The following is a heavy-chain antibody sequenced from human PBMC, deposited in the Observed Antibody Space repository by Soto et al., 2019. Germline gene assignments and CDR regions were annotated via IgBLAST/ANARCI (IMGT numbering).Heavy chain of an antibody. J-gene: IGHJ6*02. CDR1: GFTLSNYA. V-gene: IGHV3-21*01. CDR2: ISSDSRYI. D-gene: IGHD2-15*01. CDR3: ARIKLVDFVFIKVDVYDMDV. Sequence: EVQLVESGGGLVQPGGSLRLSCAASGFTLSNYAVNWVRQAPGKGLEWVSYISSDSRYIYHGDSGKGRFTISRDNARNSVYLQMNSLRDEDTAVYYCARIKLVDFVFIKVDVYDMDVWGQGTPVTVSS.